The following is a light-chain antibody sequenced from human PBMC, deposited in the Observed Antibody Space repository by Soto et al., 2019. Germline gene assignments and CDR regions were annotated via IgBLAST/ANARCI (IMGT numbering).Light chain of an antibody. Sequence: AIQMTQSPSSLSASVGDRVTITCRASQGIRNDLGWYQQKPGKAPKLLIYAESSLQSGVPSRFRGSGSGPDFTLTISSPQPQDFATYYCLQDYSYPWTFGQGTKVEIK. J-gene: IGKJ1*01. V-gene: IGKV1-6*01. CDR1: QGIRND. CDR3: LQDYSYPWT. CDR2: AES.